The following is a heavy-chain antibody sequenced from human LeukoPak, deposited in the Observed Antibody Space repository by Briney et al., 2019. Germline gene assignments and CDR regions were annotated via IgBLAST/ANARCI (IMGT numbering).Heavy chain of an antibody. V-gene: IGHV3-23*01. J-gene: IGHJ4*02. CDR3: AKAPVTSCRGAFCYPFDY. CDR2: MSSSDDGR. D-gene: IGHD2-15*01. Sequence: GGSLRLSCATSGFSFSSYAMSWVRQAPGEGLEWVSAMSSSDDGRYYAASVRGRFTISRDTSRSTLYLQMNSLRAEDAAVYYCAKAPVTSCRGAFCYPFDYWGQGTLVTVSS. CDR1: GFSFSSYA.